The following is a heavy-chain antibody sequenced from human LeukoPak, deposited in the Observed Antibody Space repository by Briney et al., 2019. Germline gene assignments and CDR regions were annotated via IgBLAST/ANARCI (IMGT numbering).Heavy chain of an antibody. J-gene: IGHJ4*02. Sequence: GGSLRLSCAASGFTFSSYGMHWVRQAPGKGLEWVAVIWYDGSNKYCADSVKGRFTISRDNSKNTLYLQMNSLRAEDTAVYYCAKPRIRLGYYHDSSGYDYWGQGTLVTVSS. CDR3: AKPRIRLGYYHDSSGYDY. V-gene: IGHV3-33*06. D-gene: IGHD3-22*01. CDR2: IWYDGSNK. CDR1: GFTFSSYG.